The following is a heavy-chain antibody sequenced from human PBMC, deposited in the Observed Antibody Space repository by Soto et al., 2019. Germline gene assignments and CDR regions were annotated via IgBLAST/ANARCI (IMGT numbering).Heavy chain of an antibody. CDR2: IKSKADGGTT. V-gene: IGHV3-15*01. D-gene: IGHD3-22*01. Sequence: GGSLRLSCAASGFTFRNAWMSWVRQAPGRGLEWVGRIKSKADGGTTDYAAPVQGRFSISRDDSKDTLYLQMNSLKTEDTAVYYCLLNYYDTSGSYPYYFDYWGQGTLVTVSS. CDR3: LLNYYDTSGSYPYYFDY. J-gene: IGHJ4*02. CDR1: GFTFRNAW.